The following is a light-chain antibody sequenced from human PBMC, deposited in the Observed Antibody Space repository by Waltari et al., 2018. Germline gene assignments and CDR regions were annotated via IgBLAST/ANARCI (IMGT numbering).Light chain of an antibody. V-gene: IGKV3-15*01. CDR3: QQYDNWPLT. CDR1: QSISSSY. Sequence: VLTQSPATLSVSPGARATLSCRDSQSISSSYFAWYQQKPGQAPRLLSSGISTRATGIPARFSGSGSGTEFTLTISSLQSEDFAVYYCQQYDNWPLTFGGGTKVEIK. J-gene: IGKJ4*01. CDR2: GIS.